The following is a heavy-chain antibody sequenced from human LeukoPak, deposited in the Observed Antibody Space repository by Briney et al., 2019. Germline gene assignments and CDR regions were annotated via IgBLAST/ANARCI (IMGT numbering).Heavy chain of an antibody. V-gene: IGHV4-38-2*02. CDR3: ARGVAGGGVFDI. CDR1: GYSISSGYY. Sequence: SETLSLTCTVSGYSISSGYYWGWIRQPPGKGLEWIGSVYHSGSTYYNPSLKSRVTISVDTSKNHFSLKLTSVTAADTAVYYCARGVAGGGVFDIWGQGTMVTVSS. D-gene: IGHD2-8*02. J-gene: IGHJ3*02. CDR2: VYHSGST.